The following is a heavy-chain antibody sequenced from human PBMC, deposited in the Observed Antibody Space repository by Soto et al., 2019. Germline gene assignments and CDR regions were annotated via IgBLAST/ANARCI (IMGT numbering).Heavy chain of an antibody. D-gene: IGHD2-15*01. CDR3: ARGHIGYCSGGSCYAYTGGFDY. V-gene: IGHV3-30*19. J-gene: IGHJ4*02. CDR2: IWYDGSNK. Sequence: GGSLRLSCAASGFTFSSYGMHWVRQAPGKGLEWVAVIWYDGSNKYYADSVKGRFTISRDNSKNTLYLQMNSLRAEDTAVYYCARGHIGYCSGGSCYAYTGGFDYWGQGTLVTVSS. CDR1: GFTFSSYG.